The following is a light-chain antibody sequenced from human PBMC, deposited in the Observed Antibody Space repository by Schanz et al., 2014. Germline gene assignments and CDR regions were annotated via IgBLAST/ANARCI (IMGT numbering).Light chain of an antibody. J-gene: IGKJ2*02. CDR1: QSISSW. Sequence: DIQMTQSPSTLSASVGDRVTLTCRASQSISSWLAWYQQKPGKAPKLLIYDASSLESGVPSRFSGSGSGTEFTLTISSLQPDDFATYYCQQYNSYPCTFGQGTKLEIK. V-gene: IGKV1-5*01. CDR3: QQYNSYPCT. CDR2: DAS.